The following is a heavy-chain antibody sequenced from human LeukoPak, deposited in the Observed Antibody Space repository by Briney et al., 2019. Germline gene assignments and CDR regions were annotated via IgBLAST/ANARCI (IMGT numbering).Heavy chain of an antibody. CDR3: ARDGQTSVAGIDY. V-gene: IGHV3-48*03. J-gene: IGHJ4*02. CDR1: GFTFSSYE. CDR2: ISSSGSTI. D-gene: IGHD4-23*01. Sequence: GGSLRLSCAASGFTFSSYEMNWVRQAPGKGLEWVSYISSSGSTIYYADSVKGRFTISRDNAKNSLYLQMNSLRAEDTAVYYCARDGQTSVAGIDYWGQGTLVTVSS.